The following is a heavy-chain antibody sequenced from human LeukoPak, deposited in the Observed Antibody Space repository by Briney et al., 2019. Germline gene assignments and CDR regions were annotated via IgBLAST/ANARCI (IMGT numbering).Heavy chain of an antibody. Sequence: GGSLRLSCAASGFTFSSYNMNWVRQAPGKGPEWVSSITSSSSYIYYADSVKGRFTISRDNAKNSLYLQMDSLRVEDTAVYYCARGARGSGTASDYWGQGTLVTVSS. V-gene: IGHV3-21*06. CDR1: GFTFSSYN. CDR2: ITSSSSYI. CDR3: ARGARGSGTASDY. D-gene: IGHD3-10*01. J-gene: IGHJ4*02.